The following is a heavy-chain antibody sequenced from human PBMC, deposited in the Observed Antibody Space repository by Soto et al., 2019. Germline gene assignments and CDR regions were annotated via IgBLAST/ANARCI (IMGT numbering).Heavy chain of an antibody. V-gene: IGHV4-39*02. CDR1: ADSISSGGYY. J-gene: IGHJ4*02. CDR3: AERYCRGGTCYGYPQ. CDR2: IYYSGST. Sequence: QLQLQESGPGLVKPSETLSLTCIVPADSISSGGYYWGWIRQPPGKGLEWIGSIYYSGSTYYNPSLKRRLTIYRDTSQNHLSLRLTSLTAPDTAHSYCAERYCRGGTCYGYPQWGQGTLVTVSP. D-gene: IGHD2-15*01.